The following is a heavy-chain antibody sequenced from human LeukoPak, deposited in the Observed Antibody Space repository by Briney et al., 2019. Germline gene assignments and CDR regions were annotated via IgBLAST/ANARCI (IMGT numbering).Heavy chain of an antibody. D-gene: IGHD6-13*01. J-gene: IGHJ4*02. CDR1: GGSISSSSYY. CDR3: ARSKSSSSLPSYFDY. CDR2: IYYSGST. Sequence: PSETLSLTCTVSGGSISSSSYYWGWIRQPPGKGLEWIGSIYYSGSTYYNPSLKSRVTISVDTSKNQFSLKLSSVTAADTAVYYCARSKSSSSLPSYFDYWGQGTLVTVSS. V-gene: IGHV4-39*07.